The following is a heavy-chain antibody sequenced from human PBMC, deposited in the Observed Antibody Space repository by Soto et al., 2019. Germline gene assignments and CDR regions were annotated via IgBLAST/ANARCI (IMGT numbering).Heavy chain of an antibody. V-gene: IGHV4-4*02. CDR2: IYHSGST. Sequence: SETLSLTCAVSSGSISSSNWWSWVRQPPGKGLEWIGEIYHSGSTNYNPSLKSRVTISVDKSKNQFSLKLSSVTAADTAVYYCARGARDFWSGYYTGWFDPWGQGTLVTVSS. CDR1: SGSISSSNW. J-gene: IGHJ5*02. D-gene: IGHD3-3*01. CDR3: ARGARDFWSGYYTGWFDP.